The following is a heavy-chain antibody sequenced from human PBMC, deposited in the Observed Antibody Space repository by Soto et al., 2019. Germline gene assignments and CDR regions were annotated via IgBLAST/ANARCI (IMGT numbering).Heavy chain of an antibody. CDR2: ISAAATIT. CDR1: GFTFDKYA. J-gene: IGHJ3*02. V-gene: IGHV3-23*01. CDR3: AKDPNGNYVGGFEM. D-gene: IGHD4-4*01. Sequence: EVQLLESGGGLVQPGESLRLSCVASGFTFDKYAMSWVRQTPEKGLEFVAGISAAATITHYADSVRGRFTISRDNSKNTQSLHMNSLRSEDTAIYYCAKDPNGNYVGGFEMWGQGTTVIVSS.